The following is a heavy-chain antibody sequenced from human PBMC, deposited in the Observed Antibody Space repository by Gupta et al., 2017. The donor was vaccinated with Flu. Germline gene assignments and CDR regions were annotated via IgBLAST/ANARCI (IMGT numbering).Heavy chain of an antibody. CDR3: ARVRPRTEYQLLPDD. CDR1: GFIVSEYY. CDR2: MSGGSGFT. Sequence: QVQLVESGGGLVKPGGSLRLSCAASGFIVSEYYMTWIRQAPGKGLEWISDMSGGSGFTNYVDAVKGRFTISRDNAKNSLSLQMSSLRAEDTALYYCARVRPRTEYQLLPDDGGQGTLVTVSS. J-gene: IGHJ4*02. V-gene: IGHV3-11*05. D-gene: IGHD2-2*01.